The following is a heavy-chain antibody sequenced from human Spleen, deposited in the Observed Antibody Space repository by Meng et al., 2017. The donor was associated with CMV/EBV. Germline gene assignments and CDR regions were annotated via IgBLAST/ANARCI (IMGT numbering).Heavy chain of an antibody. V-gene: IGHV3-30-3*01. CDR1: GFTFSSYA. CDR3: ARDVAAAGYFDY. CDR2: ISYDGSNK. Sequence: QVQLVESGXGVVQPGRSLRLSCAASGFTFSSYAMHWVRQAPGKGLEWVAVISYDGSNKYYADSVKGRFTISRDNSKNTLYLQMNSLRAEDTAVYYCARDVAAAGYFDYWGQGTLVTVAS. D-gene: IGHD6-13*01. J-gene: IGHJ4*02.